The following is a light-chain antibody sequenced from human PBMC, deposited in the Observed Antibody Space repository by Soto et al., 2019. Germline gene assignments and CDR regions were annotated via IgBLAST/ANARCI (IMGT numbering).Light chain of an antibody. J-gene: IGLJ3*02. CDR2: DND. CDR3: AAWDSSLSAWV. CDR1: SFNIGNNY. Sequence: QSVLTQPPSVSAAPRQTVTLSCSGGSFNIGNNYVSWYQQLPGIAPKLLIYDNDKRPSGIPDRFSGSKSGTSATLGITGLQTGDEADYYCAAWDSSLSAWVFGGGTKLTVL. V-gene: IGLV1-51*01.